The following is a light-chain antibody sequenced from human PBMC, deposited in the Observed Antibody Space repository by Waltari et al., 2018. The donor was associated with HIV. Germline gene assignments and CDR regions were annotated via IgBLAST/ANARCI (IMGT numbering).Light chain of an antibody. V-gene: IGLV2-14*03. CDR3: SSYTANSRI. CDR1: SSDVGGHNS. Sequence: QSALTQPASVSGSLGQSITISCTGTSSDVGGHNSVSWCQQHPGKAPKLLISDVSNRPSGVSNRFSGSKSGNTASLTISGLQAEDEADYYCSSYTANSRIFGGGTRLTVL. CDR2: DVS. J-gene: IGLJ2*01.